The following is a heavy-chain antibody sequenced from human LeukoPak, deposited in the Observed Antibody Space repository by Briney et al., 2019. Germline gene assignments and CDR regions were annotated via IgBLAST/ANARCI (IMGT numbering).Heavy chain of an antibody. CDR2: IRYDGSNK. CDR3: VKDSKRWKTYYYESGSHYFDY. Sequence: GGSLRLSCAASGFTFSSYGMHWVRQAPGKGLEWVAFIRYDGSNKYYADSVKGRFTISRDNSKNTLYLQMNSLRAEDTAVYYCVKDSKRWKTYYYESGSHYFDYWGQGTLVTVSS. CDR1: GFTFSSYG. V-gene: IGHV3-30*02. D-gene: IGHD3-10*01. J-gene: IGHJ4*02.